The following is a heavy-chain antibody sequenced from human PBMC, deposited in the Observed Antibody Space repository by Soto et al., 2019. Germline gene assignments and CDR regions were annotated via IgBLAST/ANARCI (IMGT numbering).Heavy chain of an antibody. CDR3: AKVIIRRVPETTGSYYGMDV. V-gene: IGHV3-30*18. Sequence: GGSLRLSCAASGFTFSSYGMHWVRQAPGKGLEWVAVISYDGSNKYYADSVKGRFTISRDNSKNTLYLQMNSLRAEDTAVYYCAKVIIRRVPETTGSYYGMDVWGQGTTVTVSS. D-gene: IGHD3-16*01. CDR2: ISYDGSNK. CDR1: GFTFSSYG. J-gene: IGHJ6*02.